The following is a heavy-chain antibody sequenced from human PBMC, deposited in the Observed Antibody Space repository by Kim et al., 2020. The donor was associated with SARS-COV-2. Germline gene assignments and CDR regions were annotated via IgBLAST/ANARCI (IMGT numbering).Heavy chain of an antibody. CDR2: INAGNGNT. D-gene: IGHD6-19*01. V-gene: IGHV1-3*01. Sequence: ASVKVSCKASGYTFTSYAMHWVRQAPGQRLEWMGWINAGNGNTKYSQKFQGRVTITRDTSASTAYMELSSLRSEDTAVYYCASDNIAVAGTRYYYGMDVWGQGTTVTVSS. J-gene: IGHJ6*02. CDR3: ASDNIAVAGTRYYYGMDV. CDR1: GYTFTSYA.